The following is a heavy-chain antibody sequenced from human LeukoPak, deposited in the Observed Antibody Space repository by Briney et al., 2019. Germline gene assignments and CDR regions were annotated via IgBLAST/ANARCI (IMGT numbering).Heavy chain of an antibody. CDR3: ATDGAGFDA. J-gene: IGHJ5*02. CDR2: INIGGTNT. Sequence: GGSLRLSCAASGFTFSDYYMSWIRQAPGKGLEWLSYINIGGTNTHYADSVKGRFTVSRDNAKKSLYLQMNNLRAEDTAVYYCATDGAGFDAWGQGVLVTVSS. CDR1: GFTFSDYY. V-gene: IGHV3-11*01.